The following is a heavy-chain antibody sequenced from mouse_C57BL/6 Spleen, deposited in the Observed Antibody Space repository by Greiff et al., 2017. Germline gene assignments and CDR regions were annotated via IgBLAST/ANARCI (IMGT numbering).Heavy chain of an antibody. D-gene: IGHD4-1*01. V-gene: IGHV1-72*01. CDR1: GYTFTSYW. CDR3: ARDEANWDYFDY. CDR2: IDPNSGGT. Sequence: QVQLKQSGAELVKPGASVKLSCKASGYTFTSYWMHWVKQRPGRGLEWIGRIDPNSGGTKYNEKFKSKATLTVDKPSSTAYMQRSSLTSEDSAVYYCARDEANWDYFDYWGQGTTLTVSS. J-gene: IGHJ2*01.